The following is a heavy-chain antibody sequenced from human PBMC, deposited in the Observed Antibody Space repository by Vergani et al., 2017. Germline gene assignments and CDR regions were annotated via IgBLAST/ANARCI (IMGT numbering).Heavy chain of an antibody. CDR1: GFTFDDYA. V-gene: IGHV3-9*01. CDR2: IIWNSGSI. Sequence: EVQLVESGGGLVQPGRSLRLSCAASGFTFDDYAMHWVRQAPGKGLEWVSGIIWNSGSIGYADSVKGRFTISRDNAKNSLYLQMNSLRAEDTALYYCAKDSGSSTSCLIDYWGQGTLVTVSS. CDR3: AKDSGSSTSCLIDY. D-gene: IGHD2-2*01. J-gene: IGHJ4*02.